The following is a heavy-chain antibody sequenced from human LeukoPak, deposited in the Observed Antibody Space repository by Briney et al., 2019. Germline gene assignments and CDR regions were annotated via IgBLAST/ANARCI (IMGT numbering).Heavy chain of an antibody. V-gene: IGHV3-72*01. CDR1: GFTFSSYG. J-gene: IGHJ4*01. Sequence: SGGSLRLSCAASGFTFSSYGMHWVRQAPGKGLEWVGRSRDKGNSYTTAYAASVRGRFTISRDDSKNSLYLQMNSLKIEDTAVYYCTKLARAPRDFDYWGQGTLVTVSS. D-gene: IGHD3-10*01. CDR3: TKLARAPRDFDY. CDR2: SRDKGNSYTT.